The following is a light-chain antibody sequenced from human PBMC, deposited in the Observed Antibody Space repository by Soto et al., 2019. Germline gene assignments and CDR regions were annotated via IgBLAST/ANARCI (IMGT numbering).Light chain of an antibody. J-gene: IGKJ5*01. CDR1: QNINNY. Sequence: IQMTQSPSYLSASFGDRVTITCQASQNINNYLNWYQQKPGRVPKLLIDDASNLEAGVPSRFRGSGSGTDFTFTISRMPPEDIATYYCQQYKNIPTFGQGTRLEIK. CDR3: QQYKNIPT. CDR2: DAS. V-gene: IGKV1-33*01.